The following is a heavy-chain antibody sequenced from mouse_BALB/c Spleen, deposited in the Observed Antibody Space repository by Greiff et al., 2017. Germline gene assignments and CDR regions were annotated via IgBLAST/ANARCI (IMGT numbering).Heavy chain of an antibody. CDR1: GFNITDTY. CDR2: IDPANGNT. Sequence: VQLQQSGAELVKPGASVKLSCTASGFNITDTYMHWVKQRPDQGLEWIGRIDPANGNTKYDPKFQGKATITADTSSNTAYLQLSSLTSEDTAVYYCARSGSRGAMDYWGQGTSVTVSS. V-gene: IGHV14-3*02. CDR3: ARSGSRGAMDY. J-gene: IGHJ4*01. D-gene: IGHD1-1*01.